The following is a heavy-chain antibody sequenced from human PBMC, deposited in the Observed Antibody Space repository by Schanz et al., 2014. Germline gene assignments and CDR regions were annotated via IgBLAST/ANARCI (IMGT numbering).Heavy chain of an antibody. D-gene: IGHD3-3*01. CDR2: ISGTGGDDT. J-gene: IGHJ4*02. CDR1: GFTFSSYS. CDR3: VRDSFFAFDY. V-gene: IGHV3-48*01. Sequence: EVQLVASGGGLVQPGGSLRLSCTASGFTFSSYSMNWVRQAPGKGLLWVSSISGTGGDDTYYADSVKGRFTMSRDNAKNSVFLQMNSLRAEDTAVYYCVRDSFFAFDYWGQGTLVTVSS.